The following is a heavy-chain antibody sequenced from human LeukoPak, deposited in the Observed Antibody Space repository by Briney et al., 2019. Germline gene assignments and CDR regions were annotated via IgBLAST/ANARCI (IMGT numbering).Heavy chain of an antibody. J-gene: IGHJ4*02. CDR3: ARAGDYGTGTVDY. D-gene: IGHD3-10*01. V-gene: IGHV3-66*01. CDR2: ISGGDTT. Sequence: PGGSLRLSCVASGFTLNINYMTWVRQAPGKGLEWVSLISGGDTTYYADSVKGRFTISRDTSKNTVYLQMNSLRAGDTAVYYCARAGDYGTGTVDYWGQGTLVTVSS. CDR1: GFTLNINY.